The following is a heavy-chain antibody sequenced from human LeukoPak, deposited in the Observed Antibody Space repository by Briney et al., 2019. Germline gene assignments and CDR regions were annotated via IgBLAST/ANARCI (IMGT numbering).Heavy chain of an antibody. CDR1: GYTFTDYF. CDR3: ARFRGSSNFDY. CDR2: INANSGGT. Sequence: ASVKVSCEASGYTFTDYFMHWVRQAPGQGLEWMGWINANSGGTNYAQNFQGRVTMTRDTSISTVYMELNRLRSDDTAVYYCARFRGSSNFDYWGQGTLVTVSS. J-gene: IGHJ4*02. D-gene: IGHD2-2*01. V-gene: IGHV1-2*02.